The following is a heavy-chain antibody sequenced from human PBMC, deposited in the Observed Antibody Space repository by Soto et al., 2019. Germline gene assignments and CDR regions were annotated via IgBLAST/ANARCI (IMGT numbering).Heavy chain of an antibody. J-gene: IGHJ4*02. Sequence: EVQLVETGGGLIQPGGSLRLSCAASGFNVSGNYMSWVRQAPGKGLEWVSVIYNGGGTYYADSVKGRFTISRDNSKNTLYLQMNSLRAEDMAVYYCASTRGSSYDYWGQGTLVTVSS. CDR1: GFNVSGNY. CDR2: IYNGGGT. V-gene: IGHV3-53*02. D-gene: IGHD6-6*01. CDR3: ASTRGSSYDY.